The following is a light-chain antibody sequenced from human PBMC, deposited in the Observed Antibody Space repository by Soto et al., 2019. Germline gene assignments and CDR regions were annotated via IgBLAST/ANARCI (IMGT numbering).Light chain of an antibody. CDR3: CSYTTSNTRQIV. CDR2: DVS. Sequence: QSVLTQPASVSGSPGQSITIPCVGTSSDIGDYNYVSWYQQHPGKVPKVIIFDVSNRPSGVSYRFSGTKSGNTASLTVSGLQAEDEAHYYCCSYTTSNTRQIVFGTGTKVTVL. J-gene: IGLJ1*01. V-gene: IGLV2-14*01. CDR1: SSDIGDYNY.